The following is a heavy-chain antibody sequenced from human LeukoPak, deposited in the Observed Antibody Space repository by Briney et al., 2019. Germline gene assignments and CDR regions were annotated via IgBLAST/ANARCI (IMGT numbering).Heavy chain of an antibody. J-gene: IGHJ4*02. V-gene: IGHV3-23*01. CDR1: GFTFSSHA. Sequence: GGSLRLSCAASGFTFSSHAMNWVRQAPGKGLEWVSVITVSGDRAFYADSVKGRFTISRDNSKNTLYLQMNSLRAEDTAVYYCAEQNYWGQGTLVTVSS. CDR3: AEQNY. CDR2: ITVSGDRA.